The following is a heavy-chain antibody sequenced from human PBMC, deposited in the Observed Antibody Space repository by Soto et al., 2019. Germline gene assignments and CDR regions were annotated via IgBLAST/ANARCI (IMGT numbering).Heavy chain of an antibody. Sequence: SETLSLTCTVSGGSISSSSYYWGWIRQPPGKGLEWIGSIYYSGSTYYNPSLKSRVTISVDTPKNQFSLKLSSVTAADTAVYYCARQGGRGSYFDYWGQGTLVTVSS. CDR3: ARQGGRGSYFDY. CDR2: IYYSGST. J-gene: IGHJ4*02. V-gene: IGHV4-39*01. D-gene: IGHD1-26*01. CDR1: GGSISSSSYY.